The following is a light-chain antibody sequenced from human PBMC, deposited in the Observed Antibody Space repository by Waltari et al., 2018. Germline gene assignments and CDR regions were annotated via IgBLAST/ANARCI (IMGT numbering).Light chain of an antibody. CDR3: SAYTSRGTLK. V-gene: IGLV2-14*03. J-gene: IGLJ2*01. CDR1: TDALGPYSY. CDR2: DLT. Sequence: QSALTQPASVSGSPGQPITISFPGTTDALGPYSYFTWYHQRPGKVPKLIIYDLTERPSGVSNRFSGSKSGSTASLTVSGLQAEDEGLFYCSAYTSRGTLKFGGGTRVTVL.